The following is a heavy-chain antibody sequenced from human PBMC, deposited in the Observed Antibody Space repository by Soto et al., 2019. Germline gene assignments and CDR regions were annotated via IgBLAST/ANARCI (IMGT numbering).Heavy chain of an antibody. J-gene: IGHJ4*02. CDR1: EFTFSTYW. Sequence: EVQLVESGGGLVQPGGSLRLSCAASEFTFSTYWMSWVRQAPGKGLEWVANVRQDGNEKNYVDSVKGRFTISRDNAKSSLYLHMNSRRAEDTAVYYCARDRRHDTSGYYGGFDSWGQGTLVTVSS. CDR3: ARDRRHDTSGYYGGFDS. D-gene: IGHD3-22*01. CDR2: VRQDGNEK. V-gene: IGHV3-7*01.